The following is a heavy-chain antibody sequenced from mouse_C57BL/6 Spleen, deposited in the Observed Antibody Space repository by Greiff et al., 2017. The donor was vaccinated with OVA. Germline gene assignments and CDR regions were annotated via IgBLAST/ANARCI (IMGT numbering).Heavy chain of an antibody. Sequence: EVKLVESGGGLVQPGGSLSLSCAASGFTFTDYYMSWVRQPPGQALEWLGFIRNKANGYTTEYSASLKGRFTISRDNSQSILNHQMNAMRAEDRDTENCARLYSKYYYAMEEWGKGTSVT. D-gene: IGHD2-5*01. CDR3: ARLYSKYYYAMEE. V-gene: IGHV7-3*01. J-gene: IGHJ4*01. CDR1: GFTFTDYY. CDR2: IRNKANGYTT.